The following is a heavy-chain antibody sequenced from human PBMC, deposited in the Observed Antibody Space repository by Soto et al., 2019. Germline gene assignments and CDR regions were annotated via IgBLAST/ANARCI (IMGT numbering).Heavy chain of an antibody. J-gene: IGHJ4*02. V-gene: IGHV1-3*01. CDR3: ARGWERGGYFYY. CDR2: INAGNGNT. D-gene: IGHD1-26*01. Sequence: QVQLVQSGAEVKKPGASVKVSCKASGYTFTNYAMPWVRQAPGQRLEWMGWINAGNGNTKYSEKFQGRVTITRDTSASTAYMELSNLRSEDTAVYYCARGWERGGYFYYWGQGTLVTVSS. CDR1: GYTFTNYA.